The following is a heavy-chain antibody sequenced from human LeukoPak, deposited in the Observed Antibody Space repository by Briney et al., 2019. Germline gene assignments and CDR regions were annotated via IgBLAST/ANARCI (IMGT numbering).Heavy chain of an antibody. Sequence: GGSLRLSCAASGFTFSPVWMHWVRQAPGKGLMWVSHIINDGSYTTYADSVKGRFTISRDNAKNTVYLQMNSLRAEDTAVYYCARGLYSSSGDNWFDPWGQGTLVTVSS. D-gene: IGHD6-6*01. J-gene: IGHJ5*02. CDR2: IINDGSYT. CDR3: ARGLYSSSGDNWFDP. V-gene: IGHV3-74*01. CDR1: GFTFSPVW.